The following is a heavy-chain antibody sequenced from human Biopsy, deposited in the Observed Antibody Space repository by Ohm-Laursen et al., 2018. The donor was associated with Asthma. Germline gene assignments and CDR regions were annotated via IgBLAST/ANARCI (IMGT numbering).Heavy chain of an antibody. D-gene: IGHD5-12*01. J-gene: IGHJ5*02. Sequence: SVKVSCKASGGTFGNYAISWVRQAPGLGLEWMGGISPVFGSTNIAQKFQGRVAMTTDKSANTAHMELRSLTSDDTAVYYCAKVDPYSGYYFRVGARLLWFDPWGQGTLVTVSS. CDR1: GGTFGNYA. V-gene: IGHV1-69*05. CDR2: ISPVFGST. CDR3: AKVDPYSGYYFRVGARLLWFDP.